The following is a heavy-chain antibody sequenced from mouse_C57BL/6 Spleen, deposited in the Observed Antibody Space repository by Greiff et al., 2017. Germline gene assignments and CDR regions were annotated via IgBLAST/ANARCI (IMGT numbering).Heavy chain of an antibody. Sequence: VQLQQPGAELVKPGASVKLSCKASGYTFTSYWMHWVKQRPGRGLEWIGRIDPSSGGTTYNEKFKSQATLTVDKPSRTAYMQLNSLTSDDCAVYYCARGSTEGYAMDYWGQGASGTVAS. CDR3: ARGSTEGYAMDY. V-gene: IGHV1-72*01. CDR1: GYTFTSYW. CDR2: IDPSSGGT. D-gene: IGHD6-1*01. J-gene: IGHJ4*01.